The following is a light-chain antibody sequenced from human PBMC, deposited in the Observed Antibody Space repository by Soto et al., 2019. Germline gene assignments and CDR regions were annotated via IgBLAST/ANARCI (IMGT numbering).Light chain of an antibody. CDR2: AAS. J-gene: IGKJ2*01. Sequence: DIQMTQSPSFLSASVGDRVTITCRASQSISSYLNWYQQKPGKAPNLLIYAASTLQSGVPSRFSGSGSGTDFTLTISSLQPEDFATYYCQQSYSALYTFGQGTKLEIK. V-gene: IGKV1-39*01. CDR1: QSISSY. CDR3: QQSYSALYT.